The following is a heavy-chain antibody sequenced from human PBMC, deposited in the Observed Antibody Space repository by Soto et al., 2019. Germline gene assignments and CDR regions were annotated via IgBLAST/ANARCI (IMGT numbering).Heavy chain of an antibody. CDR1: GFTFSSYG. CDR3: ARDSGYCSSTSCYARMDV. J-gene: IGHJ6*03. Sequence: QVQLVESGGGVVQPGRSLRLSCAASGFTFSSYGMHWVRQAPGKGLEWVAVIWYDGSNKYYADSVKGRFTISRDNSKNTLYLQMNSLRAEDTAVYYCARDSGYCSSTSCYARMDVWGKGTTVTVSS. D-gene: IGHD2-2*01. CDR2: IWYDGSNK. V-gene: IGHV3-33*01.